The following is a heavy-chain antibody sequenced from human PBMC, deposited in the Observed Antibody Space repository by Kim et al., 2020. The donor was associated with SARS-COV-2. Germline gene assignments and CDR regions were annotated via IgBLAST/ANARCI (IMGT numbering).Heavy chain of an antibody. D-gene: IGHD2-2*01. Sequence: GESLKISCAASGFTFSSYGMHWVRQAPGKGLEWVAVISYDGSNKYYADSVKGRFTISRDNSKNTLYLQMNSLRAEDTAVYYCAREPAVPKALIDYWGQGTLVTVSS. V-gene: IGHV3-33*05. CDR2: ISYDGSNK. J-gene: IGHJ4*02. CDR1: GFTFSSYG. CDR3: AREPAVPKALIDY.